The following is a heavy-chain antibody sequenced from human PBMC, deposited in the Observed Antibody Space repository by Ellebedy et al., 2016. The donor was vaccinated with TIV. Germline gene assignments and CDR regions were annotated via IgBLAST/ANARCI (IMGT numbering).Heavy chain of an antibody. CDR1: GYTFTGYY. CDR3: ARDLELTVTPYYYYGMDV. D-gene: IGHD4-11*01. CDR2: INPNSGGT. Sequence: ASVKVSCXASGYTFTGYYMHWVRQAPGQGLEWMGWINPNSGGTNYAQKFQGRVTMTRDTSISTAYMELSRLRSEDTAVYYCARDLELTVTPYYYYGMDVWGQGTTVTVSS. V-gene: IGHV1-2*02. J-gene: IGHJ6*02.